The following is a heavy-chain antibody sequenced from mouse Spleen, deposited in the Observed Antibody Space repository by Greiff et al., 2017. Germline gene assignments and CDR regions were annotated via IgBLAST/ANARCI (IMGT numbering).Heavy chain of an antibody. CDR1: GYAFTNYL. V-gene: IGHV1-54*01. D-gene: IGHD1-1*01. CDR2: SNPGSGGT. Sequence: VQLQQSGAELVRPGTSVKVSRKASGYAFTNYLIEWVKQRPGQGPEWIGVSNPGSGGTNYNEKFKGKATLTADKSSSTAYMQLSSLTSEDSAVYFCARSGNDYYGSSSWFAYWGQGTLVTVSA. J-gene: IGHJ3*01. CDR3: ARSGNDYYGSSSWFAY.